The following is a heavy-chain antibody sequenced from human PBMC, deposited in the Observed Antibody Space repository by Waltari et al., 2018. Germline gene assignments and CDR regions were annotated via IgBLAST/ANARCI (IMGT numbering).Heavy chain of an antibody. V-gene: IGHV1-69*05. Sequence: QVQLVQSGAEVKKPGSSVKVSCKASGGTFSSYAISWVRQAPGQGLEWMGGIIPIFGTANYAQKFQGRVTITTDESTSTAYMEMSSLRAEDTAVYYCAIDRAMVVTLTYNAFDIWGQGTMVTVSS. CDR1: GGTFSSYA. J-gene: IGHJ3*02. D-gene: IGHD2-15*01. CDR3: AIDRAMVVTLTYNAFDI. CDR2: IIPIFGTA.